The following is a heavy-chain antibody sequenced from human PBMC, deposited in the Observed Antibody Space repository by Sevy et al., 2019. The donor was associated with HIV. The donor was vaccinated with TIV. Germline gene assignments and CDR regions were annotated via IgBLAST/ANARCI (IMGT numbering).Heavy chain of an antibody. D-gene: IGHD4-17*01. CDR3: ARERYGDYLRDYDY. CDR1: GFTFSSYA. J-gene: IGHJ4*02. V-gene: IGHV3-30-3*01. Sequence: GGSLRLSCAASGFTFSSYAMHWVRQAPGKGLEWAAVISYDGSNKYYADSVKGRFTISRDNSKNTLYLQMNSLRAEDTAVYYCARERYGDYLRDYDYWGQGTLVTVSS. CDR2: ISYDGSNK.